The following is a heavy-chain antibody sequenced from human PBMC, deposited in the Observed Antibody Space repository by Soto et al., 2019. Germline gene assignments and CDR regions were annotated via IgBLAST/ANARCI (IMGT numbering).Heavy chain of an antibody. Sequence: EVQLVESGGGLVQPGGSLRLSCSASGFTFSNYAMHWVRQAPGKGLEYVSAITTNGGSTYYADSVKGRFTISRDNSKNTVYLQMSSLRVEDTAVYYCVKPTGSGSYFDYCGQGTMGTV. CDR2: ITTNGGST. CDR1: GFTFSNYA. CDR3: VKPTGSGSYFDY. J-gene: IGHJ4*02. V-gene: IGHV3-64D*06. D-gene: IGHD1-26*01.